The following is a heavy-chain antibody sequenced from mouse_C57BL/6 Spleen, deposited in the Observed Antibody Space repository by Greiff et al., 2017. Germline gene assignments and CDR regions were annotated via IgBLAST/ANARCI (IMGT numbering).Heavy chain of an antibody. D-gene: IGHD2-1*01. CDR2: INYDGSST. Sequence: DVKLVESEGGLVQPGSSMKLSCTASGFTFSDYYMAWVRQVPEKVLEWVANINYDGSSTYYLDSLKSRFIISRDNAKNILYLQMSSLKSEDTATYYCARDGDGNYGEYYFDYWGQGTTLTVSS. V-gene: IGHV5-16*01. CDR3: ARDGDGNYGEYYFDY. CDR1: GFTFSDYY. J-gene: IGHJ2*01.